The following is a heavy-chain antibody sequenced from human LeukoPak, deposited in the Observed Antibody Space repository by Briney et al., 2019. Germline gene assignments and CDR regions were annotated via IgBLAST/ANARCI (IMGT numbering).Heavy chain of an antibody. V-gene: IGHV3-21*01. CDR2: ISSSSYI. CDR1: GFTFSSYS. J-gene: IGHJ4*02. Sequence: PGGSLRLSCAASGFTFSSYSRNWVRQAPGKGLEWVSSISSSSYIYYADSVKGRFTISRDNAKNSLYLQMNSLRAEDTAVYYCARTSSSWHIDYWGQGTLVTVSS. D-gene: IGHD6-13*01. CDR3: ARTSSSWHIDY.